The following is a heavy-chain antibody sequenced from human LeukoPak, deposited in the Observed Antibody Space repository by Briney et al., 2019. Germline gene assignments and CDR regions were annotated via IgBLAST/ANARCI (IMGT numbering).Heavy chain of an antibody. J-gene: IGHJ6*02. Sequence: SETLSLTCTVSGGSISSYYWSWIRQPPGKGLEWIGYIYYSGSTNYNPSLKSRVTISVDTSKNQFSLKLSSVTAADTAVYYCARLPPNCDILTGYGPGYYGMDVWGQGTTVTVPS. CDR1: GGSISSYY. CDR2: IYYSGST. D-gene: IGHD3-9*01. CDR3: ARLPPNCDILTGYGPGYYGMDV. V-gene: IGHV4-59*08.